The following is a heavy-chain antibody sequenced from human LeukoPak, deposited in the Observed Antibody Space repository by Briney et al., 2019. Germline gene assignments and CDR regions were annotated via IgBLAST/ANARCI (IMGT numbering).Heavy chain of an antibody. Sequence: SETLSLTCAVYGGSFSGYYWSWIRQPPGKGLEWIGEINHSGSTNYNPSLKSRVTISVDTSKNQFSLKLSPVTAADTAVYYCARGAHSWFGESPGAYYFDYWGQGTLVTVSS. CDR1: GGSFSGYY. D-gene: IGHD3-10*01. CDR2: INHSGST. V-gene: IGHV4-34*01. CDR3: ARGAHSWFGESPGAYYFDY. J-gene: IGHJ4*02.